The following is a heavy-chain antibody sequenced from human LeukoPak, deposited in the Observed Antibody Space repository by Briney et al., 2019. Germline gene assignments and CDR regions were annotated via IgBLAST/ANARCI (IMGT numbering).Heavy chain of an antibody. Sequence: GSLRLSCAVSGFTFSSYWISWVRQAPEKGLEWVANIKQDGSEKYYVDSVKGRFTISRDNAKNSLYLQMNSLRAEDTAVYYCARHIVPAGLEFHYWGQGTLVTVSS. D-gene: IGHD2-8*01. CDR1: GFTFSSYW. CDR2: IKQDGSEK. V-gene: IGHV3-7*01. J-gene: IGHJ4*02. CDR3: ARHIVPAGLEFHY.